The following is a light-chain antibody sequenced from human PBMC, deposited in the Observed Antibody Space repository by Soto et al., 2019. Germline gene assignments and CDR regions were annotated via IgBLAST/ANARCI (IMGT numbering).Light chain of an antibody. Sequence: QSALTQPASVSGSPGQSIAISCTGTSSDVGGYNYVSWYQQHPGKAPKLMIYDVSNRPSGVSDRFSGSKSGNTASLTISGLHAEYEADYYCTSYIGGSTYVFGTGTKLTVL. CDR2: DVS. J-gene: IGLJ1*01. V-gene: IGLV2-14*01. CDR1: SSDVGGYNY. CDR3: TSYIGGSTYV.